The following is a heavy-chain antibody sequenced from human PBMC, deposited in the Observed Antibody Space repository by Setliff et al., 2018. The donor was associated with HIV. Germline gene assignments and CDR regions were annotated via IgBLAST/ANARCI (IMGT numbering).Heavy chain of an antibody. D-gene: IGHD2-15*01. Sequence: PSETLSLTCAVYGGSFNGYYWSWIRQPPGKGLEWIGEINHSGSTNYNPSLKSRVTMSVDKSKNQFSLRLSSVTAAGTAVYYCARARRAGSGPKYFQHWGQGTLVTVSS. CDR1: GGSFNGYY. CDR2: INHSGST. V-gene: IGHV4-34*01. CDR3: ARARRAGSGPKYFQH. J-gene: IGHJ1*01.